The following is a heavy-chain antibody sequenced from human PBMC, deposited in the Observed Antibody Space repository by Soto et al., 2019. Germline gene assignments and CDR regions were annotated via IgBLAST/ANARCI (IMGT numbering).Heavy chain of an antibody. Sequence: GASVKVSCKASGYTFTSYVISWVRQAPGQGLEWMGWISAYNGNTNYAQKLQGRVTMTTDTSTSTAYMELRSLRSDDTAVYYCARVGYYDSSGYYYFDYWGQGTLVTVSS. CDR3: ARVGYYDSSGYYYFDY. CDR1: GYTFTSYV. V-gene: IGHV1-18*01. J-gene: IGHJ4*02. D-gene: IGHD3-22*01. CDR2: ISAYNGNT.